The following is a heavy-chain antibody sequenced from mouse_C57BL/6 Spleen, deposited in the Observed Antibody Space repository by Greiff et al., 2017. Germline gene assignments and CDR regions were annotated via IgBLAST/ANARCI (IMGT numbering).Heavy chain of an antibody. CDR3: ASITTVVAFDY. D-gene: IGHD1-1*01. Sequence: EVQLQQSGPELVKPGASVKISCKASGYTFTDYYMNWVKQSHGKSLEWIGDINPNNGGTSYNQKFKGKATLTVDKSSSTAYMELRSRTSEDSAVYDCASITTVVAFDYWGQGTTLTVSS. V-gene: IGHV1-26*01. CDR1: GYTFTDYY. J-gene: IGHJ2*01. CDR2: INPNNGGT.